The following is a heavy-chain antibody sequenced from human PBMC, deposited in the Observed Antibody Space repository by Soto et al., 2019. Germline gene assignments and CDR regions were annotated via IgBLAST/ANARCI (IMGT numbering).Heavy chain of an antibody. Sequence: QVQLVESGGGVVQPGRSLRLSCAASGFTFSSYGMHWVRQAPGKGLEWVALIWFDGSDKYYTESVKGRFTISRDNSKSTLYLQMNGLGAEDTAVYYWARLYGSASSCYSVGAFDIRGQGTMVTVSS. J-gene: IGHJ3*02. CDR3: ARLYGSASSCYSVGAFDI. CDR2: IWFDGSDK. V-gene: IGHV3-33*01. D-gene: IGHD2-15*01. CDR1: GFTFSSYG.